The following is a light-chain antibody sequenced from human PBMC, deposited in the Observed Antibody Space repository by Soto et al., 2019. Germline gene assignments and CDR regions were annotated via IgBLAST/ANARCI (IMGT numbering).Light chain of an antibody. J-gene: IGKJ1*01. V-gene: IGKV3-15*01. CDR3: QQNNNWPT. Sequence: EIVLTQSPATLSLSPGERATLSGRASQSVSSYLAWYQQKPGQAPRLLIYGASTRATGIPVRFSGSGSGTQFTLTISSLQSEDFGVYYCQQNNNWPTFGQGTKVDIK. CDR1: QSVSSY. CDR2: GAS.